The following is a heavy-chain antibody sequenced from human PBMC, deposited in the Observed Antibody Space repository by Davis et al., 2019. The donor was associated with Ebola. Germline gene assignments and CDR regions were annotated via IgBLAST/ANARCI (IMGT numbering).Heavy chain of an antibody. V-gene: IGHV4-59*08. J-gene: IGHJ4*02. Sequence: PSETLSLTCTVSGGSISSYYWSWIRQPPGKGLEWIGYIYYSGSTNYNPSLKSRVTISVDTSKNQFSLKLSSVTAADTAVYYCARCRRDGYNEQYDYWGQGTLVTVSS. CDR2: IYYSGST. CDR3: ARCRRDGYNEQYDY. D-gene: IGHD5-24*01. CDR1: GGSISSYY.